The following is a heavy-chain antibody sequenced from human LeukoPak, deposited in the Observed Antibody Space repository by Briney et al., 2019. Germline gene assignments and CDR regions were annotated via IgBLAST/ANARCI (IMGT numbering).Heavy chain of an antibody. CDR2: VNGDGSST. CDR1: GFTFSTYW. J-gene: IGHJ4*02. CDR3: ARASPGVTMDY. V-gene: IGHV3-74*01. Sequence: GGSLRLSCAASGFTFSTYWMHWVRQAPGKGLVWVSRVNGDGSSTNYADSVKGRFTISRDNAENTLYLQMNSLRVEDTAVYYCARASPGVTMDYWGQGTPVTVSS. D-gene: IGHD2-21*02.